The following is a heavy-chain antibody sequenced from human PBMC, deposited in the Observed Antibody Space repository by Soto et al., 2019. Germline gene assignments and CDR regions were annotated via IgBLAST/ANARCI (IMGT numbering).Heavy chain of an antibody. CDR2: IFSSGST. Sequence: SETLSLTCTVSGGSIHTFYWSWVRQPAGKGLEWIGRIFSSGSTSFNPSLESRVAMSVDTSKNHFSLNLSSVTAADMAVYYCAREGSYSAYNFAHGIQLWSFDFWGQGALVTASS. D-gene: IGHD5-12*01. CDR3: AREGSYSAYNFAHGIQLWSFDF. J-gene: IGHJ4*02. V-gene: IGHV4-4*07. CDR1: GGSIHTFY.